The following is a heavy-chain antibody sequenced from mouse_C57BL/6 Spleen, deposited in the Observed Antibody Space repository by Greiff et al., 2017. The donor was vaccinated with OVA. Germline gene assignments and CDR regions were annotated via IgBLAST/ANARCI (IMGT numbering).Heavy chain of an antibody. D-gene: IGHD2-5*01. J-gene: IGHJ4*01. V-gene: IGHV1-18*01. CDR3: ARWNSNYYAMDY. CDR2: INPNNGGT. Sequence: VQLQQSGPELVKPGASVKIPCKASGYTFTDYNMDWVKQSHGKSLEWIGDINPNNGGTIYNQKFKGKATLTVDKSSSTAYMELRSLTSEDTAVYYCARWNSNYYAMDYWGQGTSVTVSS. CDR1: GYTFTDYN.